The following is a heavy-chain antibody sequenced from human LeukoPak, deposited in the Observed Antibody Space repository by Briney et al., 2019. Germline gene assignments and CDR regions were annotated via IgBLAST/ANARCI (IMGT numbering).Heavy chain of an antibody. J-gene: IGHJ6*02. CDR3: ARDYWNDRKHYGMDV. D-gene: IGHD1-1*01. V-gene: IGHV4-61*02. CDR1: GGSISSGSYY. CDR2: IYTSGST. Sequence: SETLSLTCTVSGGSISSGSYYWSWIRQPAGKGREWIGRIYTSGSTNYNPSLKRRVTISVATSKNQFSLKLSSGTAADTAVYYCARDYWNDRKHYGMDVWGQGTTVTVS.